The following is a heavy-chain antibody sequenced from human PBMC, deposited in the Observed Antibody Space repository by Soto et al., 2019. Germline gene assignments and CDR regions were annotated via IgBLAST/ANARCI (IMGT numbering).Heavy chain of an antibody. V-gene: IGHV1-46*03. D-gene: IGHD5-12*01. Sequence: QVQLVQSGAEVKKPGASVKVSCKASGYTFTSYYMHWVRQAPGQGLEWMGIINPSGGSTSYAQKCEGRVTMTRDTSTSTGYMELSSLRSEDTAVYYCARGPPTISYYYYMDVWGKGTTVTVSS. CDR1: GYTFTSYY. CDR3: ARGPPTISYYYYMDV. CDR2: INPSGGST. J-gene: IGHJ6*03.